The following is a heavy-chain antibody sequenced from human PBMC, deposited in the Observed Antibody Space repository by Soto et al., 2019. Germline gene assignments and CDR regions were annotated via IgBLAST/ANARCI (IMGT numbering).Heavy chain of an antibody. D-gene: IGHD2-15*01. J-gene: IGHJ6*02. CDR3: SGCSGGACHQNYGMDV. CDR2: ISPSTSHI. CDR1: GFTFSSCT. V-gene: IGHV3-21*01. Sequence: EVHLVESGGGLVKPGGSLRLSCAVSGFTFSSCTMNWVRQAPGKGLEWVSSISPSTSHIYCADSVKGRFTISRDNAKNSLFLQMNSLSAEDTAVYYCSGCSGGACHQNYGMDVWGQGTTVTVSS.